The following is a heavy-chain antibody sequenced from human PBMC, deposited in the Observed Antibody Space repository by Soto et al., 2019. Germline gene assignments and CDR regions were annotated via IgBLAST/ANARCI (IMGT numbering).Heavy chain of an antibody. V-gene: IGHV4-31*03. CDR3: ARWDGDYVFVY. CDR1: GGSISSGDYY. D-gene: IGHD4-17*01. Sequence: QVQLQESGPGLVKPSQTLSLTCTVSGGSISSGDYYWSWIRQHPGKGLEWIGYIYYSGNTYFNPSLKSRVTISVDTSKNQFSLKLSSVTAADTAVYYRARWDGDYVFVYWGQGTLVTVSS. J-gene: IGHJ4*02. CDR2: IYYSGNT.